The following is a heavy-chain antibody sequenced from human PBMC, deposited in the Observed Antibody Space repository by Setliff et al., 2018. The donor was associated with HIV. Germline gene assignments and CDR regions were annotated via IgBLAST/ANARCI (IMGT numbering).Heavy chain of an antibody. CDR2: IIPIFGRT. D-gene: IGHD3-9*01. V-gene: IGHV1-69*05. J-gene: IGHJ4*02. CDR3: ARASGFDYDMLPGLPYYFDS. CDR1: GGTFSGYG. Sequence: SVKVSCKASGGTFSGYGISWGRQAPGQGLEWVGGIIPIFGRTNFAQKFQGRATIRTDESTRTAYLELSSLRSEDTAVYYCARASGFDYDMLPGLPYYFDSWGQGTLVTVSS.